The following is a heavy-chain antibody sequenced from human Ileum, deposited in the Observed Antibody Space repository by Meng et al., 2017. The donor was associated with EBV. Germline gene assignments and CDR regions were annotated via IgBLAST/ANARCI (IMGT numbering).Heavy chain of an antibody. J-gene: IGHJ4*02. CDR3: ASGTPGRSYCDY. V-gene: IGHV1-18*01. D-gene: IGHD2-15*01. CDR1: GYTFGSYG. CDR2: FVNYVDT. Sequence: QVHLLQSGPEAKKPGXSVRVSCKASGYTFGSYGICWVRQAPGQGLEWMGWFVNYVDTYPAPKFQGRVTMTTDTHTNTAFMELRSLTSDDTAVYYCASGTPGRSYCDYWGQGTLVTVSS.